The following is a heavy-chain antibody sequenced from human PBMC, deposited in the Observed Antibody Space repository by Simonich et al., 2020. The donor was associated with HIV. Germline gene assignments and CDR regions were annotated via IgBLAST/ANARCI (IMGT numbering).Heavy chain of an antibody. CDR2: IYYRGTT. D-gene: IGHD1-1*01. CDR1: GYSISSGYY. Sequence: QVQLQESGPGLVKPSETLSLTCAVSGYSISSGYYWGWIRQPPGKGLEWIGSIYYRGTTYYNPSLKSRVTISVDTSKNQFSLKLSSVTAADTAVYYCARRQGNWKVNWYDPWGQGTLVTVSS. J-gene: IGHJ5*02. V-gene: IGHV4-38-2*01. CDR3: ARRQGNWKVNWYDP.